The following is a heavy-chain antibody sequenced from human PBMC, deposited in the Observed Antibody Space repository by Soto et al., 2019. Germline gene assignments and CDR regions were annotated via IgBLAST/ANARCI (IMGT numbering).Heavy chain of an antibody. V-gene: IGHV3-33*01. CDR1: GFTFSSYG. D-gene: IGHD1-26*01. CDR3: AREGGSRSYFDY. Sequence: QVQLVESGGGVVQPGRSLRLSCAACGFTFSSYGMHWVRQAPGKGLEWVAVIWYDGSNKYYADSVKGRFTISRDNSKNTLYLQMNSLRAEDTAVYYCAREGGSRSYFDYWGQGTLVTVSS. CDR2: IWYDGSNK. J-gene: IGHJ4*02.